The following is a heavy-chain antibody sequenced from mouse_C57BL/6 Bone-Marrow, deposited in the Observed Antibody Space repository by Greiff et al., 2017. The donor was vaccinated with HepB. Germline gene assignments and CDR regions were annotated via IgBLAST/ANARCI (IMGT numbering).Heavy chain of an antibody. CDR1: GYTFTSYG. D-gene: IGHD2-3*01. J-gene: IGHJ4*01. Sequence: QVQLQQSGAELARPGASVKLSCKASGYTFTSYGISWVKQRTGQGLEWIGEIYPRSGNTYYNEKFKGKATLTADKSSSTAYMELRSLTSEDSAVYFCARERLLLSMDYWGQGTSVTVSS. V-gene: IGHV1-81*01. CDR3: ARERLLLSMDY. CDR2: IYPRSGNT.